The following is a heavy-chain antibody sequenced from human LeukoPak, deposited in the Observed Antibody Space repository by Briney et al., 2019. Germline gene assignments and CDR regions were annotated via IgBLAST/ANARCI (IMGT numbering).Heavy chain of an antibody. V-gene: IGHV3-30*18. CDR1: GFTLSSYG. CDR3: AKEVSPSSRYSSGWAFDY. Sequence: GGSLRLPCAASGFTLSSYGMHWVRQAPGKGLEWVAVISYDGSNKYYADPVKGRFTISRDNSKNTLYLQMNSLRAEDTAVYYCAKEVSPSSRYSSGWAFDYWGQGTLVTVSS. D-gene: IGHD6-19*01. CDR2: ISYDGSNK. J-gene: IGHJ4*02.